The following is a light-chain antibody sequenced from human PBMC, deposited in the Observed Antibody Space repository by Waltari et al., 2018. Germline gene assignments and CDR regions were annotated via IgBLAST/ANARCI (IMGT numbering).Light chain of an antibody. Sequence: QLVLTQSHSASASLGASVKLTCTLSSGHSSYALAWHQQQPEKGPRYLMKLNSDGSHSKGDGIPDRFPGSSSGAEPYLTTSILQAEDEADYYCQTWGTSIWVFGGGTKLTVL. V-gene: IGLV4-69*01. J-gene: IGLJ3*02. CDR3: QTWGTSIWV. CDR2: LNSDGSH. CDR1: SGHSSYA.